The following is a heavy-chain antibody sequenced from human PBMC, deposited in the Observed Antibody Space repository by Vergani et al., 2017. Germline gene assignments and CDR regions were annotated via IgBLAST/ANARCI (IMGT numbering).Heavy chain of an antibody. CDR3: ATAVAGYFDY. D-gene: IGHD6-19*01. J-gene: IGHJ4*02. CDR2: INHSGST. CDR1: GGSFSGYY. V-gene: IGHV4-34*01. Sequence: QVQLQQWGAGLLKPSETLSLTCAVYGGSFSGYYWSWIRQPPGKGLEWIGEINHSGSTNYNPSLKSRVTISVDTSKNQFSLKLSSVTAADTAVYYCATAVAGYFDYWGQGTLVTVSS.